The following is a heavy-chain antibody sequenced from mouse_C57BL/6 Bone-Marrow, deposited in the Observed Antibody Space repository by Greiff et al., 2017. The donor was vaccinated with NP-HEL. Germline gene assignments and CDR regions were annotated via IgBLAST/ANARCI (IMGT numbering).Heavy chain of an antibody. V-gene: IGHV5-2*01. D-gene: IGHD1-1*01. J-gene: IGHJ3*01. CDR1: EYEFPSHD. CDR3: ARSYYYGSSFWFAY. Sequence: EVKLMESGGGLVQPGESLKLSCESNEYEFPSHDMSWVRKTPEKRLELVAAINSDGGSTYYPDTMERRFIISRDNTKKTLYLQMSSLRSEDTALYYCARSYYYGSSFWFAYWGQGTLVTVSA. CDR2: INSDGGST.